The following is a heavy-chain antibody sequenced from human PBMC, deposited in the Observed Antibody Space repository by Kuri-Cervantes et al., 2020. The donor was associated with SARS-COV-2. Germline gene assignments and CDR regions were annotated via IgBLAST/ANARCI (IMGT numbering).Heavy chain of an antibody. CDR1: GFTFDDYA. D-gene: IGHD6-13*01. Sequence: LSLTCAASGFTFDDYAMPWVRQAPGKGLEWVSGISWNSGSIGYADSVKGRFTISRDNAKNSLYLQMNSLRAEDTALYYCAKDIIAAAGMTIDYWGQGTLVTVSS. V-gene: IGHV3-9*01. CDR3: AKDIIAAAGMTIDY. CDR2: ISWNSGSI. J-gene: IGHJ4*02.